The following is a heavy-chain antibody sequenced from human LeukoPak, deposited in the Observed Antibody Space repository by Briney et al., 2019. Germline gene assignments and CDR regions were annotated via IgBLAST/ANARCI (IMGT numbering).Heavy chain of an antibody. CDR1: GFTVSSNY. J-gene: IGHJ3*02. CDR2: IYSGGST. Sequence: PGGSLRLSCAASGFTVSSNYMSWVRQAPGKGLEWVSVIYSGGSTYYADSVKGRFTISRDNSKNTLYLQMNSLRAEDTAVYYCASEIAYCGGDCSSAFDIWGQGTMVTVSS. CDR3: ASEIAYCGGDCSSAFDI. V-gene: IGHV3-66*02. D-gene: IGHD2-21*02.